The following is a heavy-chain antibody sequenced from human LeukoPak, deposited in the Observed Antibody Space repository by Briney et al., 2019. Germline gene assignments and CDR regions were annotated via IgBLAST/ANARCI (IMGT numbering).Heavy chain of an antibody. J-gene: IGHJ3*02. CDR2: IYYSGST. CDR3: ARPQDYGNGAFDI. Sequence: SETLSLTCTVSGGSIRSYYWSWIRQPPGKGLEWIGYIYYSGSTNYNPSLKSRVTISVDTSKNQFSLKLSSVTAADTAVYYCARPQDYGNGAFDIWGQGTMVTVSS. V-gene: IGHV4-59*08. CDR1: GGSIRSYY. D-gene: IGHD4-4*01.